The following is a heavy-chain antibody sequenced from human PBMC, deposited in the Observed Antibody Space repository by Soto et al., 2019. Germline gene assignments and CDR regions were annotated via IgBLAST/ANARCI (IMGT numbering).Heavy chain of an antibody. CDR2: IRSSGDKT. CDR3: AKLPVAGSSTFDY. D-gene: IGHD6-19*01. Sequence: GGSLRHSCASSGFTFISYAMILVRQAPGKGLEWVSAIRSSGDKTYYAESVKGRFTISRDNSKSTLYLQMDSLGAEDTAVYYCAKLPVAGSSTFDYWGQGIPVTVSS. V-gene: IGHV3-23*01. CDR1: GFTFISYA. J-gene: IGHJ4*02.